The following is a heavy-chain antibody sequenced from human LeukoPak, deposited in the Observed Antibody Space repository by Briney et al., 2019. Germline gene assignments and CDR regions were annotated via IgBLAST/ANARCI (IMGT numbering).Heavy chain of an antibody. D-gene: IGHD5-12*01. CDR2: IIPIFGTA. CDR1: GGTFSSYA. Sequence: RASVKVSCKASGGTFSSYAISWVRQAPGQRLEWMGGIIPIFGTANYAQKFQGRVTITADESTSTAYMELSSLRSEDTAVYYCARDPDSGYDSEWFDPWGQGTLVTVSS. J-gene: IGHJ5*02. CDR3: ARDPDSGYDSEWFDP. V-gene: IGHV1-69*01.